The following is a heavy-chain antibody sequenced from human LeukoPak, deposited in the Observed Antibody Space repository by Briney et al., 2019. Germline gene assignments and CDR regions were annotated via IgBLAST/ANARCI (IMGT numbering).Heavy chain of an antibody. V-gene: IGHV3-74*01. Sequence: GGSLRLSRAASGFTFSSYWMHWVRQAPGEGLVWVSRINSDGSSTSYADSVKGRLTISRDNAKNTLYLQMNSLRAEDTAVYYCARDQKALYYFDYWGQGTLVTVSS. CDR3: ARDQKALYYFDY. J-gene: IGHJ4*02. CDR2: INSDGSST. CDR1: GFTFSSYW.